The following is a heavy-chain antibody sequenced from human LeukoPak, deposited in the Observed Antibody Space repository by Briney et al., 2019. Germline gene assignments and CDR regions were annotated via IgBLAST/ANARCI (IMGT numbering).Heavy chain of an antibody. CDR1: GGSISSSSYY. Sequence: SETLSLTCIVSGGSISSSSYYWSWIRQPPWKGLEWIGEINHSGSTNYNPSLKSRVTISVDTSKNQFSLKLSSVTAADTAVYYCARDLPGGVSSGVVPAARSGFDYWGQGTLVTVSS. CDR3: ARDLPGGVSSGVVPAARSGFDY. V-gene: IGHV4-39*07. D-gene: IGHD2-2*01. CDR2: INHSGST. J-gene: IGHJ4*02.